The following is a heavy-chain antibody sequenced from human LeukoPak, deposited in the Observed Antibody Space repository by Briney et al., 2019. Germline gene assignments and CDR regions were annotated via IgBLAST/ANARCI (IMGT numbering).Heavy chain of an antibody. CDR3: AREGGFTSDAFDI. D-gene: IGHD3-3*01. V-gene: IGHV4-61*08. J-gene: IGHJ3*02. CDR2: IYYSGST. Sequence: SETLSLTCTVSSGSIMNTDLYWSWIRQSPGKGLEWIGYIYYSGSTNYNPSLKSRVTISVDTSKNQFSLKLSSVTAADTAVYYCAREGGFTSDAFDIWGQGTMVTVSS. CDR1: SGSIMNTDLY.